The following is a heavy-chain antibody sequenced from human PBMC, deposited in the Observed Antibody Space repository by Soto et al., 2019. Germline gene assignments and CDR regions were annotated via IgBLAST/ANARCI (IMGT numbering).Heavy chain of an antibody. CDR2: IVPVFGRP. J-gene: IGHJ4*02. Sequence: SVKVSCKASGGSFSNFGISWVRQAPGQGLEWMGGIVPVFGRPNYAQRFRGRLTITADESTSTGYMELTSLRSDDTAVYYCAREGSGYNFWGQGTQVTVSS. D-gene: IGHD5-12*01. CDR3: AREGSGYNF. V-gene: IGHV1-69*13. CDR1: GGSFSNFG.